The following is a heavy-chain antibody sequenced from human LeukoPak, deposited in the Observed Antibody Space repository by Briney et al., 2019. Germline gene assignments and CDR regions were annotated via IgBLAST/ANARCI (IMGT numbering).Heavy chain of an antibody. CDR2: IYYSGST. CDR1: GGSISSYY. V-gene: IGHV4-59*12. CDR3: ARDRGSYDMDY. Sequence: PSETLSLTCTVSGGSISSYYWSWIRQPPGKGLEWIGYIYYSGSTYYNPSLKSRVTISVDTSKNQFSLKLSSVTAADTAVYYCARDRGSYDMDYWGQGTLVTVSS. J-gene: IGHJ4*02. D-gene: IGHD1-26*01.